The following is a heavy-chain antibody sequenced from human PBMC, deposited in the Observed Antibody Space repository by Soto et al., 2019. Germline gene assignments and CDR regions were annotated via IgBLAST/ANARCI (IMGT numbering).Heavy chain of an antibody. J-gene: IGHJ4*02. Sequence: PGGSLRLSCGASGFSLSSYAMTWVRQAPGKGLEGVSGITVSGEKLYYADSVKGRFTVSRDSSKNTLYLKMHSLRADEPAGYNFATDCSSSSCSVWAYWGQGTLVTV. CDR2: ITVSGEKL. CDR1: GFSLSSYA. V-gene: IGHV3-23*01. CDR3: ATDCSSSSCSVWAY. D-gene: IGHD2-2*01.